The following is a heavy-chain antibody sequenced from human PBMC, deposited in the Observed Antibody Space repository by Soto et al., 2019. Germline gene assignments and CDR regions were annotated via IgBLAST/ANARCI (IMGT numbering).Heavy chain of an antibody. V-gene: IGHV4-4*07. CDR3: ASTTMVRGVMFWDY. D-gene: IGHD3-10*01. CDR2: IYTSGST. J-gene: IGHJ4*02. CDR1: GGSISSYY. Sequence: SETLSLTCTVSGGSISSYYWSWIRQPAGKGLEWIGRIYTSGSTNYNPSLKSRVTMSVDTSKNQFSLKLSSVTAADTAVYYCASTTMVRGVMFWDYWGQGTLVT.